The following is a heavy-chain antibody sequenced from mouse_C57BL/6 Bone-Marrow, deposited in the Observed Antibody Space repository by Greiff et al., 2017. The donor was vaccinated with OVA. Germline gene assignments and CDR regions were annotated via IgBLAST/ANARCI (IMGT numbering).Heavy chain of an antibody. CDR1: GYTFTDYY. Sequence: EVQRVESGPVLVKPGASVKMSCKASGYTFTDYYMNWVKQSHGKSLEWIGVINPYNGGTSYNQKFKGKATLTVDKSSSTAYMELNSLTSEDSAVYYCARRGFYGYDEYFDVWGTGTTVTVSS. V-gene: IGHV1-19*01. CDR3: ARRGFYGYDEYFDV. J-gene: IGHJ1*03. CDR2: INPYNGGT. D-gene: IGHD2-2*01.